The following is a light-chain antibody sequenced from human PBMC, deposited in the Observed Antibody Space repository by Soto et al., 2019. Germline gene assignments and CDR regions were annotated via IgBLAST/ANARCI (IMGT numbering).Light chain of an antibody. CDR3: QEYSSYWT. CDR1: QSINRR. CDR2: DAS. V-gene: IGKV1-5*01. Sequence: GDRVTITCRASQSINRRLAWYQQKPGKAPKLLIYDASNLESGVPSRFNGSGSGTEFTLIISSLQSDDFATYYCQEYSSYWTFGQGTKVDI. J-gene: IGKJ1*01.